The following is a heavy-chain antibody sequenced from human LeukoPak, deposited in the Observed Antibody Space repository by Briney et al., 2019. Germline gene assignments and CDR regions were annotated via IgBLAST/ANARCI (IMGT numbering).Heavy chain of an antibody. J-gene: IGHJ5*02. CDR1: GGTFSSYA. CDR3: ARVATVAKPNWFDP. D-gene: IGHD4-23*01. Sequence: SVKVSCKASGGTFSSYAISWVRQAPGQGLEWMGGIIPIFGTANYAQKFQGRVTITTDESTSTAYMELSSLRSEDTAVYYCARVATVAKPNWFDPWGQGTLVTVSS. CDR2: IIPIFGTA. V-gene: IGHV1-69*05.